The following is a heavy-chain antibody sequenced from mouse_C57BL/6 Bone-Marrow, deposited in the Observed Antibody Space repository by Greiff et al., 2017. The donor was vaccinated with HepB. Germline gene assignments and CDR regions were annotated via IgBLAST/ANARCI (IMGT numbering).Heavy chain of an antibody. D-gene: IGHD1-1*01. CDR2: INSDGGST. V-gene: IGHV5-2*01. CDR1: EYEFPSHD. Sequence: EVQLVESGGGLVQPGESLKLSCESNEYEFPSHDMSWVRQTPEKRLELVAAINSDGGSTYYPDTMERRFIISRDNTKKTLYLQMSSLRSEDTALYYCARHQGYYGSREGYFDVWGTGTTVTVSS. J-gene: IGHJ1*03. CDR3: ARHQGYYGSREGYFDV.